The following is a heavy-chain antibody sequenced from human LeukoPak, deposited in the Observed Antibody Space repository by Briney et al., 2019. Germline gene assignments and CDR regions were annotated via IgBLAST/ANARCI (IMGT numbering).Heavy chain of an antibody. CDR2: ISYDGSNK. V-gene: IGHV3-30*18. J-gene: IGHJ4*02. CDR3: AKDGAPNTYSFDY. D-gene: IGHD2-2*02. Sequence: PGGSLRLSCAASGFTFSSYGMHWVRQAPGKGLEWVAVISYDGSNKYYADSVKGRFTISRDNSKNTLYLQMNSLRAEDTAVYYCAKDGAPNTYSFDYRGQGTLVTVSS. CDR1: GFTFSSYG.